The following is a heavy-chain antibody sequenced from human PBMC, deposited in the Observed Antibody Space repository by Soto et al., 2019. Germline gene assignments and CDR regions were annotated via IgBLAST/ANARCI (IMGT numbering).Heavy chain of an antibody. J-gene: IGHJ4*02. V-gene: IGHV4-59*01. CDR2: IYYSGST. CDR3: ARARSSSSSSPLDY. CDR1: GGSISSYY. D-gene: IGHD6-6*01. Sequence: SETLSLTCTVSGGSISSYYWSWIRQPPGKGLEWIGYIYYSGSTNYNPSLKSRVTISVDTSKNQFSLKLSSVTAADTAVYYCARARSSSSSSPLDYWGQGTLVT.